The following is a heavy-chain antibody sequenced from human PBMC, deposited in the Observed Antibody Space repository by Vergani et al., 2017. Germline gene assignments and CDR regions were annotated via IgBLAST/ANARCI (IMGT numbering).Heavy chain of an antibody. V-gene: IGHV4-61*02. J-gene: IGHJ6*02. CDR3: AGGAAVALGYYYYGMDV. CDR1: GGSISSGDYY. CDR2: ISTSGST. D-gene: IGHD6-19*01. Sequence: QVQLQESGPGLVKPSETLSLTCTVSGGSISSGDYYWSWIRQPPGKGLEWLGRISTSGSTNYNPSLKSRVTISVDTSKNQFSLKLSSVTAADPAVYYCAGGAAVALGYYYYGMDVWGQGP.